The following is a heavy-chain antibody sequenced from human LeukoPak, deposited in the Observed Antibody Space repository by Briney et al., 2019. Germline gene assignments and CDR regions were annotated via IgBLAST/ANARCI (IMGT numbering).Heavy chain of an antibody. CDR2: INTNTGNP. CDR1: GYTFTSYA. Sequence: GASVKVSCKASGYTFTSYAMNWVRQAPGQGLEWMGWINTNTGNPTYARGFTGRFVFSLDTSVSTAYLQISSLKAEDTAVYYCARGQWVAAALDSSIDYWGQGTLVTVSS. J-gene: IGHJ4*02. V-gene: IGHV7-4-1*02. D-gene: IGHD6-13*01. CDR3: ARGQWVAAALDSSIDY.